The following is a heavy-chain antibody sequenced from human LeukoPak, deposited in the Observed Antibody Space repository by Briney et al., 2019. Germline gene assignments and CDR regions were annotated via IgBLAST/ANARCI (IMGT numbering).Heavy chain of an antibody. CDR3: ARRSLAARHLPFDY. J-gene: IGHJ4*02. V-gene: IGHV1-69*01. Sequence: ASVKVSCKASGGTFSSYAISWVRQAPGQGLEWMGGIIPIFGTANYAQKFQGRVTITADESTSTAYMELSSLRSEDTAVYYCARRSLAARHLPFDYWGQGTLVTVSS. D-gene: IGHD6-6*01. CDR1: GGTFSSYA. CDR2: IIPIFGTA.